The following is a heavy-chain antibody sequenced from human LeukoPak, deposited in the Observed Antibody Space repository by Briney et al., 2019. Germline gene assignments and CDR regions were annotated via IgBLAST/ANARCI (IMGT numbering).Heavy chain of an antibody. Sequence: ASVKVSCKASGYTFTSYAMNWVRQAPGQGLEWMGWINTNTGNPTYAQGFTGRSVFSLDTSVSTAYLQISSLKAEDTAVYYCARRYCSSTSCLRVNYYYGMDVWGQGTTVTVSS. CDR2: INTNTGNP. V-gene: IGHV7-4-1*02. CDR1: GYTFTSYA. J-gene: IGHJ6*02. D-gene: IGHD2-2*01. CDR3: ARRYCSSTSCLRVNYYYGMDV.